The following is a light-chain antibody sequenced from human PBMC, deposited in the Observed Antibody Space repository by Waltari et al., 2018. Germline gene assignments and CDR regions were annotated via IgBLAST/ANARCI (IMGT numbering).Light chain of an antibody. CDR1: QSVSSY. CDR3: QQRSNWPPDFT. J-gene: IGKJ3*01. Sequence: EIVLTQSPATLSLSPGERATLSCRASQSVSSYLAWYQQKPGQAPRLLIYDASNRATGIPARFRGSGSGTDFTLTISSLEPEDFAVYYCQQRSNWPPDFTFGPGTKVDIK. CDR2: DAS. V-gene: IGKV3-11*01.